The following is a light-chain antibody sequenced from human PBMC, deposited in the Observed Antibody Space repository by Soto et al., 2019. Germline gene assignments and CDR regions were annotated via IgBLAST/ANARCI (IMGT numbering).Light chain of an antibody. CDR3: QHYNSYSWT. J-gene: IGKJ1*01. V-gene: IGKV1-5*01. CDR2: DAS. CDR1: QSISVW. Sequence: DIQMTQSPSNLSASVGDRVTITCRASQSISVWLAWYQQKPGKAPKVLIYDASRLESGVPSRFSGSGPGTEFTLTISSLQPADFATYYCQHYNSYSWTFGQGTKVDIK.